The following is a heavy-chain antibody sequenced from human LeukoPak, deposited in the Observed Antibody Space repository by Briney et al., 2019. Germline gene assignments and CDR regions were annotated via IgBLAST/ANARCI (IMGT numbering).Heavy chain of an antibody. CDR3: ASSLTSSGWYSSDY. V-gene: IGHV4-39*01. CDR2: IYYSGGT. D-gene: IGHD6-19*01. Sequence: SETLSLTCTVSGDSISSSSFYWDWIRQPPGKGLEWIGSIYYSGGTYYTPSLKSRVTISVDTSKNQFSLKLSSVTAADTAVYYCASSLTSSGWYSSDYWGQGTLVTVSS. CDR1: GDSISSSSFY. J-gene: IGHJ4*02.